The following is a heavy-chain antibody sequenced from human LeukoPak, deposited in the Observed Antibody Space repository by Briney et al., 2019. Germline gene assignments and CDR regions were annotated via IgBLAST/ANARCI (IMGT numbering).Heavy chain of an antibody. CDR2: IRYDGSNK. CDR1: GFTFSSYG. J-gene: IGHJ5*02. Sequence: GGSLRLSCAASGFTFSSYGMHWVRQAPGKGLEWVAFIRYDGSNKYYADSVKGRFTISRDNSKNSLYLQMNSLRAEDTAVYYCASSTADWFDPWGQGTLVTVSS. V-gene: IGHV3-30*02. D-gene: IGHD6-13*01. CDR3: ASSTADWFDP.